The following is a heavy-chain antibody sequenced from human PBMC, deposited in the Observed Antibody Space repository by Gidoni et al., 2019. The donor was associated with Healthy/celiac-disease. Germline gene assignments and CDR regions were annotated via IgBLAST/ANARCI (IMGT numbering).Heavy chain of an antibody. V-gene: IGHV1-24*01. CDR1: GSTLTAYA. CDR3: ATAENSYGPKVYYYYYGMDV. D-gene: IGHD5-18*01. CDR2: FDPVDGET. Sequence: QVPLVQSGAAVKTPGASVKVSCTVSGSTLTAYALHRVRQAPGKGLEWMGGFDPVDGETIDAQKVQGRVTMTEDTSTDTAYMELSSLRSEDTAVYYCATAENSYGPKVYYYYYGMDVWGQGTTVTVSS. J-gene: IGHJ6*02.